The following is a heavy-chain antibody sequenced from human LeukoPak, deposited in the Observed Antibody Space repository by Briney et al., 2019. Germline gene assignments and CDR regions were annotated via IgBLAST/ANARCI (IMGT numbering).Heavy chain of an antibody. CDR3: AESATTEDYYYYYGMDV. Sequence: PGGSLRLSCAASGFTFSSYGISWVRQAPGQGLEWMGGIIPIFGTANYAQKFQGRVTITADESTSTAYMELSSLRSEDTDVYYCAESATTEDYYYYYGMDVWGQGTTVTVSS. CDR2: IIPIFGTA. D-gene: IGHD5-12*01. V-gene: IGHV1-69*01. CDR1: GFTFSSYG. J-gene: IGHJ6*02.